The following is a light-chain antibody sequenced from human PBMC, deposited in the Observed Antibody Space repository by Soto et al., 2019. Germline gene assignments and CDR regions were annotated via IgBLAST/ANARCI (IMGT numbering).Light chain of an antibody. CDR3: QQFNSYPSWT. V-gene: IGKV1-13*02. CDR1: QGISSA. CDR2: DAS. Sequence: AIQLTQSPSSLSASVGDRVTITCRASQGISSALAWYQQKPGKAPKLLIYDASSLESGVPSRFSGSGSGTDFTLTISSLQPEDFATDYCQQFNSYPSWTFGQGTKVEIK. J-gene: IGKJ1*01.